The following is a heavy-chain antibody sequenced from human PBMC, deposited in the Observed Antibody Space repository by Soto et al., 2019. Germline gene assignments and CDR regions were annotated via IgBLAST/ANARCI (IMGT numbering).Heavy chain of an antibody. CDR3: AKGSREDCTRGSCYSIGAFDI. J-gene: IGHJ3*02. V-gene: IGHV3-23*01. CDR1: GFTFSSYA. CDR2: ISGSGGST. Sequence: EVQLLESGGGLVQPGGPLRLSCAASGFTFSSYAMSWVRQAPGKGLEWVSAISGSGGSTYYADSVKGRFTISRDNSKNTLYLQMNSLRAEDTAVYYCAKGSREDCTRGSCYSIGAFDIWGQGTMVTVSS. D-gene: IGHD2-15*01.